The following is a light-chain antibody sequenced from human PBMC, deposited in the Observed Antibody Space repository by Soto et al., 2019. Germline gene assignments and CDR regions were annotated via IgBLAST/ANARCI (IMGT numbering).Light chain of an antibody. Sequence: NFMLTQPHSVSESPGKTVTISCTRSSGSIASNYVQWYQQRPGSAPTTVIYEDNQRPSGVPDRFSGSIDSSSNSASLTISGLKTEYEADYYCQSYDSSTLVFGGGTKLTVL. V-gene: IGLV6-57*04. CDR2: EDN. CDR1: SGSIASNY. CDR3: QSYDSSTLV. J-gene: IGLJ2*01.